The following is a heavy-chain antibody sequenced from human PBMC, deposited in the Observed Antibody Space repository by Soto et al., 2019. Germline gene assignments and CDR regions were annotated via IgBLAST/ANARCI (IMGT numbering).Heavy chain of an antibody. CDR3: ARDISTT. D-gene: IGHD2-2*01. J-gene: IGHJ5*02. Sequence: QVQLVQSGAEVKKPGASVKVSCKASGYTFTSHDINWMRQTTGQGLEWMGWMNPNSGHTNSAQKFQGRVTMTRDTSINTAYMELTNLRSEDTAIYYCARDISTTWGQGTLVTVSS. V-gene: IGHV1-8*01. CDR1: GYTFTSHD. CDR2: MNPNSGHT.